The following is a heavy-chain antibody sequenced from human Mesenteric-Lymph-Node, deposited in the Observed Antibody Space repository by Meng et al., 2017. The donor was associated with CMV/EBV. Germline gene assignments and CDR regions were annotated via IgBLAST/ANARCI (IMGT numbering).Heavy chain of an antibody. J-gene: IGHJ6*02. CDR3: ARIVVVPAAPTGYYYYGIDV. V-gene: IGHV1-69*05. D-gene: IGHD2-2*01. Sequence: SVKVSCKASGGTFSSYAISWVRQAPGQGLEWMGGFIPIFGTANYAQKFQGRVTITTDESTSTAYMELSSLRYEDTAVYYCARIVVVPAAPTGYYYYGIDVWGQGTTVTVSS. CDR2: FIPIFGTA. CDR1: GGTFSSYA.